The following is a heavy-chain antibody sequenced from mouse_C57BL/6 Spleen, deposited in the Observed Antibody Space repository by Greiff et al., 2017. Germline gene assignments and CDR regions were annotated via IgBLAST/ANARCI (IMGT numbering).Heavy chain of an antibody. CDR3: ANYYDNSLFAD. D-gene: IGHD1-1*01. J-gene: IGHJ3*01. CDR2: INPTNGGT. CDR1: GYTFTDYN. Sequence: VQLKESGPELVKPGASVKMSCKASGYTFTDYNMHWVKQSHGKSLEWIGYINPTNGGTSYNQKFKGKATLTVNKSSSTAYMELRSLTSEDAAVYYCANYYDNSLFADWGQGTLVTVSA. V-gene: IGHV1-22*01.